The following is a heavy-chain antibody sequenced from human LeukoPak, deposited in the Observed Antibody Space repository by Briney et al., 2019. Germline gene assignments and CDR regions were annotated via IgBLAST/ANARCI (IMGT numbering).Heavy chain of an antibody. CDR2: INWNGGST. V-gene: IGHV3-20*04. CDR3: ARDGDIVLYFDY. CDR1: GFTFDDYG. D-gene: IGHD2-8*01. Sequence: GGSLRLSCAASGFTFDDYGMCWVRQAPGKGLEWVSGINWNGGSTGYADSVKGRFTISRDNAKNSLYLQMNSLRAEDTALYYCARDGDIVLYFDYWGQGTLVTVSS. J-gene: IGHJ4*02.